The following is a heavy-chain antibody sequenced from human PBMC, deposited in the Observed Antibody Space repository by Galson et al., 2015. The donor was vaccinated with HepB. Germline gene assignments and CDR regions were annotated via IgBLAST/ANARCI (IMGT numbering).Heavy chain of an antibody. CDR1: GFTFSDFP. Sequence: SLRLSCAASGFTFSDFPMHWVRQAPGKGLEWVATVSHDGGNEYYTASVKGRFTISRDNSKNTLYLQMSGLRPDDTAVYYCARGNGIMSNSWFHPWGQGTLVTVSS. V-gene: IGHV3-30-3*01. CDR3: ARGNGIMSNSWFHP. CDR2: VSHDGGNE. D-gene: IGHD2/OR15-2a*01. J-gene: IGHJ5*02.